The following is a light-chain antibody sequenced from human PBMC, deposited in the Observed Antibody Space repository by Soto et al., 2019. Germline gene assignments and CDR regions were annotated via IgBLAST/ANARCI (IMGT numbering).Light chain of an antibody. V-gene: IGKV1-5*03. CDR1: QSINSW. J-gene: IGKJ2*02. CDR3: QQYNGYSGT. CDR2: KAS. Sequence: DTQMTQSPSTLSASVGDRVTITRRASQSINSWLAWYQQKPGKAPKLLIYKASNLESGVPSRFSGSASGTEFTLTISSLQPDDLATYYCQQYNGYSGTFGQGTQVEIK.